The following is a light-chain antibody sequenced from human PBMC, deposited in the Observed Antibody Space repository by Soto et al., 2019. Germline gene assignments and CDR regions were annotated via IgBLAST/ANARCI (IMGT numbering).Light chain of an antibody. CDR2: GAS. Sequence: DIQMTQSSSSLSASXXDRVIITCRASQAISNDLGWYQQKPGKAPXXLIYGASSLESGVPSRFSGSGSGTEFTLTITSLQPDDFATYYCQQYNSFWTFGQGTKVDIK. CDR3: QQYNSFWT. V-gene: IGKV1-17*01. J-gene: IGKJ1*01. CDR1: QAISND.